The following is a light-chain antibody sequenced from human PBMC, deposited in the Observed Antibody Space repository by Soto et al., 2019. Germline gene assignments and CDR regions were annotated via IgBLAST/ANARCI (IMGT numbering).Light chain of an antibody. CDR3: QQSYSTPIT. J-gene: IGKJ5*01. CDR1: QSISSY. V-gene: IGKV1-39*01. Sequence: DIQMTQSPSALSASVGDRVTITCRASQSISSYLNWYQQKPGKAPKLLIYAASSLQSGVPSRFSGSGSGTDFTLTISSLQPEDFATYHCQQSYSTPITFGQGTRLEIK. CDR2: AAS.